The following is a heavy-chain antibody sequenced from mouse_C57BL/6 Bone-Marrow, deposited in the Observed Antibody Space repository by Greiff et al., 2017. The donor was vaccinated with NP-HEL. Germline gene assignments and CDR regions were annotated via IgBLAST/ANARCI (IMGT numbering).Heavy chain of an antibody. J-gene: IGHJ3*01. CDR2: IYPGDGDT. Sequence: QVHVKQSGPELVKPGASVKISCKASGYAFSSSWMNWVKQRPGKGLEWIGRIYPGDGDTNYNGKFKGKATLTADKSSSTAYMQLSSLTSEDSAVYVCASRFAYWGQGTLVTVSA. V-gene: IGHV1-82*01. CDR1: GYAFSSSW. CDR3: ASRFAY.